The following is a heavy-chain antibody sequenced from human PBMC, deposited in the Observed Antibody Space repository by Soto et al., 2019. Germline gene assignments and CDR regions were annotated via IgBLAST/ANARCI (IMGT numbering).Heavy chain of an antibody. Sequence: QVQLVESGGGLVKPGGSLRLSCAASGFTFSDYYMSWIRQAPGKGLEWVSYISSSSSTIYYADSVKGRFTISRDNAKNSLYLQMNSLRDEDTAVYYCARDHLTSIVGATNGFDYWGQGTLVTVSS. J-gene: IGHJ4*02. D-gene: IGHD1-26*01. CDR3: ARDHLTSIVGATNGFDY. V-gene: IGHV3-11*04. CDR1: GFTFSDYY. CDR2: ISSSSSTI.